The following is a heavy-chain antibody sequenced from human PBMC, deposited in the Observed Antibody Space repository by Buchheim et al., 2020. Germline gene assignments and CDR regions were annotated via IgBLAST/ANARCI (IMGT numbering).Heavy chain of an antibody. CDR3: AKDGNYDPYYFDY. J-gene: IGHJ4*02. CDR1: GFTFSSYA. CDR2: ISGSGGRT. V-gene: IGHV3-23*01. D-gene: IGHD3-22*01. Sequence: EVQLLESGGGLVQPGGSLRLSCAASGFTFSSYAMSWVRQAPGKGLEWVSGISGSGGRTYYTDSVKGRFTISTDNSKNTLYLQMNSLRVEDTALYYCAKDGNYDPYYFDYWGQGTL.